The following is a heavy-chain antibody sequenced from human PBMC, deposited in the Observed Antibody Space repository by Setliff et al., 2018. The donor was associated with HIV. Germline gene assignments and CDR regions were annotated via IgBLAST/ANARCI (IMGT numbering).Heavy chain of an antibody. CDR3: ARHRQWHLLPDH. V-gene: IGHV4-39*01. D-gene: IGHD6-19*01. CDR2: IHEKGHT. CDR1: GGPTSTDHN. Sequence: NPSETLSLTCTVSGGPTSTDHNWGWFRQPPGKGLEGIAGIHEKGHTYYNPPLKSRVTIPMDTSNKQFSVRLRSVTAADTASYYCARHRQWHLLPDHWGQGVWVTVSS. J-gene: IGHJ4*02.